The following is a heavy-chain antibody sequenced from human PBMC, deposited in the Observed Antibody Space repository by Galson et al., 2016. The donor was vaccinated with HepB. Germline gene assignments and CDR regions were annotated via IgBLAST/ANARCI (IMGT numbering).Heavy chain of an antibody. CDR2: ILFDGSHK. CDR1: GFTFSSYP. V-gene: IGHV3-30*18. J-gene: IGHJ4*02. D-gene: IGHD6-13*01. CDR3: SKGEAASSWYAPFDY. Sequence: SLRLSCAASGFTFSSYPMHWVRQAPGKGLEWVAIILFDGSHKYYGDSVSGRFTISRDNSKKTVYLQMNSLRADDTAVYYCSKGEAASSWYAPFDYWGQGTLVTVSA.